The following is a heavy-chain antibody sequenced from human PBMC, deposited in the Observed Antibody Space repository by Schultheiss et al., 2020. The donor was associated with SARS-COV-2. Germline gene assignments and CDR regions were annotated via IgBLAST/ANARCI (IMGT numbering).Heavy chain of an antibody. CDR2: IYPGDSDT. J-gene: IGHJ1*01. D-gene: IGHD4-17*01. Sequence: GESLKISCKGSGYSFTSYWIGWVRQMPGKGLEWMGIIYPGDSDTRYSPSFQGQVTISADKSISTAYLQWSSMMASDTAMYYCARHLAPYGDYADEYFQHWGQGTLVTVSS. CDR3: ARHLAPYGDYADEYFQH. CDR1: GYSFTSYW. V-gene: IGHV5-51*01.